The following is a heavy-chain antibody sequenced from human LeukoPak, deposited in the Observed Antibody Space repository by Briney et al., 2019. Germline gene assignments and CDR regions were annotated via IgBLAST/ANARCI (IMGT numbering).Heavy chain of an antibody. J-gene: IGHJ4*02. Sequence: PGGSLRLSCAASGFTFSSYGMHWVRQAPGKGLEWVAVISHDGSHKNYADSVKGRFTISRDNSKNTLYLQMNSLRPEDTAVYYCARESGGYHPFDFWGQGTLVTVSS. CDR1: GFTFSSYG. CDR3: ARESGGYHPFDF. CDR2: ISHDGSHK. V-gene: IGHV3-30*03. D-gene: IGHD1-26*01.